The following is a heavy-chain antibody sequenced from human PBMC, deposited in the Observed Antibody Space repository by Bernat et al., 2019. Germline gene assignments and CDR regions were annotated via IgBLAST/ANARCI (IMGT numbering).Heavy chain of an antibody. CDR1: GFTVSSNY. CDR3: ARAPVGYYGSGSYDFDY. CDR2: IYSGGST. V-gene: IGHV3-66*01. J-gene: IGHJ4*02. D-gene: IGHD3-10*01. Sequence: EVQLVESGGGLVQPGGSLRLSFAASGFTVSSNYMSWVRQAPGKGLEWVSVIYSGGSTYYADSVKGRFTISRDNSKNTLYLQMNSLRAEDTAVYYCARAPVGYYGSGSYDFDYWGQGTLVTVSS.